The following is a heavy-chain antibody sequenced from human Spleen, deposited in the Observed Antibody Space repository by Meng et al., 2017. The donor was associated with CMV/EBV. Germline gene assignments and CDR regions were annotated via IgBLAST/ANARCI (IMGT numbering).Heavy chain of an antibody. V-gene: IGHV4-38-2*02. CDR3: ARDKEGLQDAFDI. Sequence: SETLSLTCTVSGYSISSGYYWGWIRQPPGKGLEWIGSIYHSGSTYYNPSLKSRVTISVDTSKNQFSLKLSSVTAADTAMYYCARDKEGLQDAFDIWGQGTMVTVSS. D-gene: IGHD4-11*01. CDR2: IYHSGST. CDR1: GYSISSGYY. J-gene: IGHJ3*02.